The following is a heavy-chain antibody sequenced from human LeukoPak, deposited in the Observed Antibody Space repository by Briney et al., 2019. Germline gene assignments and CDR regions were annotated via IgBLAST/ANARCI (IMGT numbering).Heavy chain of an antibody. CDR2: TNHSGST. CDR1: GGSFSGYY. CDR3: ARSSVVVVAATRYYYYGMDV. D-gene: IGHD2-15*01. Sequence: PSETLSLTCAVYGGSFSGYYWSWIRQPPGKGLEWIGETNHSGSTNYNPSLKSRVTISVDTSKNQFSLKLSSVTAADTAVYYCARSSVVVVAATRYYYYGMDVWGQGTTVTVSS. V-gene: IGHV4-34*01. J-gene: IGHJ6*02.